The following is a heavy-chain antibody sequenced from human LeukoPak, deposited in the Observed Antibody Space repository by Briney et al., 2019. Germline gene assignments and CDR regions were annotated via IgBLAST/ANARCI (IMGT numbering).Heavy chain of an antibody. CDR3: ARRLYIRGAFAI. Sequence: ARSLRLSCAASGPTFTSYSMNWVRQAPGKGLEWVSLIYSGGTTYYADSVKGRFTISRDNSKNTVHLQMNKLRAEDTAMYFCARRLYIRGAFAIWGQGTMVTVSS. J-gene: IGHJ3*02. CDR1: GPTFTSYS. CDR2: IYSGGTT. D-gene: IGHD1-14*01. V-gene: IGHV3-53*01.